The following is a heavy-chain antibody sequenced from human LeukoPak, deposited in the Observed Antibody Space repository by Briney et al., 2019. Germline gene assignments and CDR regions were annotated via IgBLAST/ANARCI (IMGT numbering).Heavy chain of an antibody. CDR3: ARLKYYGSGSYSPLDY. CDR1: GGSISSYY. V-gene: IGHV4-59*08. Sequence: PSETLSLTCTVSGGSISSYYWSWIRQPPGKGLEWIGYIYYSGSTNYNPSLQSRVTISVDTSKNQFSLKLSSVTAADTAAYYCARLKYYGSGSYSPLDYWGQGTLVTVSS. J-gene: IGHJ4*02. D-gene: IGHD3-10*01. CDR2: IYYSGST.